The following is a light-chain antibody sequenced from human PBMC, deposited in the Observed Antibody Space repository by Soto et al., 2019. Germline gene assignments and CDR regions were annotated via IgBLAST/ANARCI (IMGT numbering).Light chain of an antibody. CDR1: QDISNY. Sequence: DIQMTQSPSSLSASVGDRVSITCQASQDISNYLNWYQQKPGKAPKLLIDDASNLETGVPSRFSGSGSGTDFTFTISSLQPEDIATYYCQQYDNLPLFTFGPGTKVDIK. CDR3: QQYDNLPLFT. V-gene: IGKV1-33*01. J-gene: IGKJ3*01. CDR2: DAS.